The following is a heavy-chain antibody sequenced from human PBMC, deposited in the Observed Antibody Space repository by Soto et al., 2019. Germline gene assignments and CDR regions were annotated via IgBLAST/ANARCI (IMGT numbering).Heavy chain of an antibody. CDR2: IIPIFGTA. J-gene: IGHJ6*02. CDR1: GGTFSSYA. Sequence: SVKVSCKASGGTFSSYAISWVRQAPGQGLEWMGGIIPIFGTANYAQKFQGRVTITADESTSTAYMELSSLRSEDTAVYYCARVSGGSTATRNYYYYYYGMDVWGQGTTVTVSS. V-gene: IGHV1-69*13. D-gene: IGHD1-7*01. CDR3: ARVSGGSTATRNYYYYYYGMDV.